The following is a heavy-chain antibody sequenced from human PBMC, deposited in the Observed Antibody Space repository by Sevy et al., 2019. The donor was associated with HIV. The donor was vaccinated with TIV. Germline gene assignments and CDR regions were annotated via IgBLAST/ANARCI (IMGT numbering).Heavy chain of an antibody. J-gene: IGHJ5*02. V-gene: IGHV1-2*02. CDR3: ARAPGGYCSAGSCPWFNP. D-gene: IGHD2-15*01. CDR1: GYTFTDYY. Sequence: ASVKVSCKASGYTFTDYYLHWVQQAPGQGLEWMGWIKPNSGGTKYAQNFQDRVTMTRDTSISTAYMELSSLRSDDTAVYYCARAPGGYCSAGSCPWFNPWGQRTLVTVSS. CDR2: IKPNSGGT.